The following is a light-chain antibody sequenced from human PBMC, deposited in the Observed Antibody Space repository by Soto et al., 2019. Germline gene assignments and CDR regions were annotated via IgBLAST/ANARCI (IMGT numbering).Light chain of an antibody. Sequence: QSVLTQPPSVSGAPRQRVTISCTGSSSNIGAGYDVHWYQQLPGTAPKLLIYGNSNRPSGVPDRFSGSKSGASASLAITGLQAEDEADYYCQSYDISLTTWVFGGGTKHRP. V-gene: IGLV1-40*01. CDR1: SSNIGAGYD. CDR3: QSYDISLTTWV. CDR2: GNS. J-gene: IGLJ3*02.